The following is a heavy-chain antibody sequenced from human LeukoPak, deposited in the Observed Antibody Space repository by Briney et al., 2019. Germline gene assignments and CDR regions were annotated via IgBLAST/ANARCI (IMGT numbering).Heavy chain of an antibody. CDR2: ITPLPGKT. Sequence: SVKVSCKASGGGFSSYLFTWVRQARGQGLEWMGGITPLPGKTSNAERFQGRVTITADEATRTVYMELSSLRSEDTAAYYCARTEALSGTALAHWGQGTLVTVSS. V-gene: IGHV1-69*01. J-gene: IGHJ4*02. CDR1: GGGFSSYL. CDR3: ARTEALSGTALAH. D-gene: IGHD1-7*01.